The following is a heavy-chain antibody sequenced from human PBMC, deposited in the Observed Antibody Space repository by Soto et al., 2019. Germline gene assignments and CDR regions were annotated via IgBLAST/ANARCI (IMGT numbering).Heavy chain of an antibody. J-gene: IGHJ4*02. CDR2: ISGSGGST. CDR3: AKARGIAVAGPTGY. CDR1: GFTFSSYA. D-gene: IGHD6-19*01. V-gene: IGHV3-23*01. Sequence: EVQLLESGGGLVQPGGSLRLSCAASGFTFSSYAMSWVRQAPGKGLEWVSAISGSGGSTYYADSVKGRFTISRANSKNTRYLQMNTVRAADPAVYYCAKARGIAVAGPTGYWGQGTLVTVSS.